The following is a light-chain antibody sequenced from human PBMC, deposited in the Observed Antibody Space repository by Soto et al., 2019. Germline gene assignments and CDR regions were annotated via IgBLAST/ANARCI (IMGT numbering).Light chain of an antibody. CDR1: NSNIGINT. Sequence: QAVVTQPPSASGTPGQRVIISCSGSNSNIGINTVNWYQQLPGTAPKLLIYSNNQRPSGVPDRFSGSKSGTSASLAISGLQSEDEADYYCAAWDDSLNGPVFGGGTKVTVL. CDR2: SNN. CDR3: AAWDDSLNGPV. J-gene: IGLJ2*01. V-gene: IGLV1-44*01.